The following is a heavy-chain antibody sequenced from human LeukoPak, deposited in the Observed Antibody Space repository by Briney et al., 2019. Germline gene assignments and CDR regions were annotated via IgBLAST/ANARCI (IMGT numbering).Heavy chain of an antibody. CDR2: ISSSGSTI. CDR3: AREGVIRGIPFDY. CDR1: GFTFSSYE. D-gene: IGHD3-10*01. J-gene: IGHJ4*02. Sequence: GGSLRPSCAASGFTFSSYEMNWVHQAPGKGLEWVSYISSSGSTIYYADSVKGRFTISRDNAKNSLYLQMNSLRAEDTAVYYCAREGVIRGIPFDYWGQGTLVTVSS. V-gene: IGHV3-48*03.